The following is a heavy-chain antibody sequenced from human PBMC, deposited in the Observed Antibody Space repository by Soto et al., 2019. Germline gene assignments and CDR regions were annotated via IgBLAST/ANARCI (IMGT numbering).Heavy chain of an antibody. CDR2: ISAYSGNT. V-gene: IGHV1-18*01. J-gene: IGHJ4*02. Sequence: ASVKVSCKASGYTFTSYGISWVRQAPGQGLEWMGRISAYSGNTNYAQKLQGRVTMTTDTSTSTAYMELRSLRSDDTAVYYCARDIPFSSSWYFDYWGQGTLVTVSS. D-gene: IGHD6-13*01. CDR3: ARDIPFSSSWYFDY. CDR1: GYTFTSYG.